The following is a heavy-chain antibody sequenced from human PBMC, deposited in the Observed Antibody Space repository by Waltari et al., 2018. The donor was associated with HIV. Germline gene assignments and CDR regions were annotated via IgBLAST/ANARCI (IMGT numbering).Heavy chain of an antibody. CDR3: ARGGFYGSGSKVN. Sequence: EVQLVESGGGLVQTGGSLRLSCAASGFTFSSYWMSWVRQAPGKGLEWVGNKKQDGSEKYYVDSVNGRFTIARDNAENSLYLQMNSLRAEDTAVYYCARGGFYGSGSKVNWGQGTLVTVSS. V-gene: IGHV3-7*04. CDR2: KKQDGSEK. J-gene: IGHJ4*02. CDR1: GFTFSSYW. D-gene: IGHD3-10*01.